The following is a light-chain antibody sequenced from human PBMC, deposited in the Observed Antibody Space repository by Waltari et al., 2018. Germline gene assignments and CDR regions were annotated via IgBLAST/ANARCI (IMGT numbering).Light chain of an antibody. J-gene: IGLJ3*02. Sequence: QSVLTQPPSASGTPGQRVTISCSGSRSNIGSNYVYWYQQVPGTAPKLLIYRNNRRPSGVPDRSAGSKSGTSASLASSGLRSEDEADYYCAAWDDSLSGRVFGGGTKVTVL. CDR1: RSNIGSNY. CDR2: RNN. V-gene: IGLV1-47*01. CDR3: AAWDDSLSGRV.